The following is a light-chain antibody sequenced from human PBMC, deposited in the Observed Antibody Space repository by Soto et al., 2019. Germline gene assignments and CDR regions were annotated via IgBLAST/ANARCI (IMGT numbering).Light chain of an antibody. CDR2: EGS. CDR1: SSDVGSYNL. Sequence: QSALTQPASVSGSPGQSITISCTGTSSDVGSYNLVSWYQQHPGKAPKLLIYEGSKRPPGVSNRFSGSKSGNTASLTISGLQAEDEADYYCCSYAGSSTPVVFGGGTKFTVL. V-gene: IGLV2-23*01. J-gene: IGLJ2*01. CDR3: CSYAGSSTPVV.